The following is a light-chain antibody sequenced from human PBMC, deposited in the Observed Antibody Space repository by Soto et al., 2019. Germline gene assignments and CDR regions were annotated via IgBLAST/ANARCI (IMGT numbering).Light chain of an antibody. CDR2: AAS. J-gene: IGKJ1*01. V-gene: IGKV1-27*01. CDR1: QGISTY. Sequence: DIPMTQSPSSLSASVGDRVTITCRASQGISTYLAWYQQNPGKVPKLLIFAASTLQSGVPSRFSGSGSGTDFTLTISSLQPDDVATYYCQKYNSAPWTFGQGTKVEIK. CDR3: QKYNSAPWT.